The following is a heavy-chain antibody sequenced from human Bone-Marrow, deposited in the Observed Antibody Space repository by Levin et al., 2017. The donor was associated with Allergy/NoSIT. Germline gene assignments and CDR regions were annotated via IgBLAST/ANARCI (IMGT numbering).Heavy chain of an antibody. CDR3: ARSNKDSSGWYFKDY. J-gene: IGHJ4*02. CDR1: GFTFSSYW. V-gene: IGHV3-74*01. D-gene: IGHD6-19*01. CDR2: INSDGSST. Sequence: GGSLRLSCAASGFTFSSYWMHWVRQAPGKGLVWVSRINSDGSSTSYADSVKGRFTISRDNAKNTLYLQMNSLRAEDTAVYYCARSNKDSSGWYFKDYWGQGTLVTVSS.